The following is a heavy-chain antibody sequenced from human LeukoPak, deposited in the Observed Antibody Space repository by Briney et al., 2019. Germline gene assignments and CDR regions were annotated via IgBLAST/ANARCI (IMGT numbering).Heavy chain of an antibody. V-gene: IGHV1-8*01. Sequence: GASVKVSCKASGGTFTSYDINWVRQATGQGLEWMGWMNPNSGNTGYAQKFQGRVTMTRNTSISTAYMELSSLRSEDTAVYYCARGVISHWVRGAVYYFDYWGQGTLVTVSS. D-gene: IGHD3-10*01. CDR3: ARGVISHWVRGAVYYFDY. J-gene: IGHJ4*02. CDR1: GGTFTSYD. CDR2: MNPNSGNT.